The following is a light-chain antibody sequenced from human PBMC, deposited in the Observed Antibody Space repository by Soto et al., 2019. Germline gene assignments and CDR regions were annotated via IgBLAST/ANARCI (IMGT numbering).Light chain of an antibody. Sequence: EIVLTQSPGTLSLSPGERATLSCRASQRVSSRNLAWYQQQPGQAPRLLIYGASSRATGIPDRFSGSASGTDFTLTISRLEPEDFAVYYCQQYGTTFTFGPGTKVDIK. CDR2: GAS. CDR1: QRVSSRN. V-gene: IGKV3-20*01. CDR3: QQYGTTFT. J-gene: IGKJ3*01.